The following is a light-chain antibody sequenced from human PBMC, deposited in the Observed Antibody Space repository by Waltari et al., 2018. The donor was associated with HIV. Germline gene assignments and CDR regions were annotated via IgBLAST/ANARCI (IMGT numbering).Light chain of an antibody. CDR3: SSYTTSSTWV. Sequence: QSALTQPPSVSGSLGPSVTLSCTGTTRDIGSYNRVSWYQQPPGTAPKLILYEVNHRPSGVPVRFSGSKSGNTASLTISGLQAEDETDYFCSSYTTSSTWVFGGGTRLTVL. V-gene: IGLV2-18*02. CDR2: EVN. J-gene: IGLJ3*02. CDR1: TRDIGSYNR.